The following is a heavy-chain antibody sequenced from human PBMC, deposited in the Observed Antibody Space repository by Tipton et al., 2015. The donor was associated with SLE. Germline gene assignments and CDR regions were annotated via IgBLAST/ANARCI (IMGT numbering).Heavy chain of an antibody. J-gene: IGHJ3*02. CDR1: GGSISSYY. V-gene: IGHV4-59*01. Sequence: LRLTCTVSGGSISSYYWSWIRQPPGKGLEWIGYIYYSGSTNYNPSLKSRVTISVDTSKNQFSLKLSSVTAADTAVYYCARVRKLGISKGAFDIWGQGTMVTVSS. CDR2: IYYSGST. D-gene: IGHD7-27*01. CDR3: ARVRKLGISKGAFDI.